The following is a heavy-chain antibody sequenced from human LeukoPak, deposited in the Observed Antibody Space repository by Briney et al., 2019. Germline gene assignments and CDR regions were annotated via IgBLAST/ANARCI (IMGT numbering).Heavy chain of an antibody. CDR3: AKDFSGGRGSSGRTT. Sequence: NPGGSLRLSCTASGFTFSDSFMSWIRQAPGKGLEWISYISSRSTTIYYADSVKGRFTISRDNAKNSLYLQMNSLRAGDTALYYCAKDFSGGRGSSGRTTWGQGTLVTVSS. D-gene: IGHD6-19*01. CDR2: ISSRSTTI. CDR1: GFTFSDSF. J-gene: IGHJ5*02. V-gene: IGHV3-11*01.